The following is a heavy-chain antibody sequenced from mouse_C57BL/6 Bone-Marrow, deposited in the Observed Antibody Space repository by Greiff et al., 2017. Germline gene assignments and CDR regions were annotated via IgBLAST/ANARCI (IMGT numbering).Heavy chain of an antibody. Sequence: VQLQQSVAELVRPGASVKLSCTASGFNIKNTYMHWVKQRPEQGLEWIGRIDPANGNTTYAPKFQGKATITADTSSNTAYLQLSSLTSEDTAIYYCASGFGYYGSSWAYWGQGTLVTVSA. CDR1: GFNIKNTY. CDR3: ASGFGYYGSSWAY. J-gene: IGHJ3*01. V-gene: IGHV14-3*01. D-gene: IGHD1-1*01. CDR2: IDPANGNT.